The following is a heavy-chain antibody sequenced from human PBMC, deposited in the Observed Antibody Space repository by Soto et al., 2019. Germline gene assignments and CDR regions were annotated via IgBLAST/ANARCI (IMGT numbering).Heavy chain of an antibody. J-gene: IGHJ6*02. Sequence: GGSLRLSCAASGFAFSSSWMSWVRQAPGKGLEWVANIKEDGSEKDYVDPVKGRFTITRDNAKNSLYLQMDNLRAEDTAVYFCTRKRFGMDVWGQGTTVTVSS. CDR1: GFAFSSSW. CDR3: TRKRFGMDV. CDR2: IKEDGSEK. V-gene: IGHV3-7*03.